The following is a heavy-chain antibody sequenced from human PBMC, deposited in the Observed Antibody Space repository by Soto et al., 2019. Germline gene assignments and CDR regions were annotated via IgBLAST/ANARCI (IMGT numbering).Heavy chain of an antibody. D-gene: IGHD2-2*01. CDR3: AKDRSSTSCYAFDY. CDR2: ISGRGGTT. V-gene: IGHV3-23*01. J-gene: IGHJ4*02. Sequence: EVQLLESGGGLVQPGGSLRLSCAASGFTFRNYAMSWARQAPGQGLEWVSAISGRGGTTHYADSVKGRFTISRDNSKDTLYLQMNSLRVEDTAVYYCAKDRSSTSCYAFDYWGQGSLVTVSS. CDR1: GFTFRNYA.